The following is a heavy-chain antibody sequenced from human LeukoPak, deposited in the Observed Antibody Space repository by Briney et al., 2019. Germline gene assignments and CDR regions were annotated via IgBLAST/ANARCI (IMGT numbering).Heavy chain of an antibody. CDR3: ARKASHFSYGLRAIDY. CDR1: GGSFSDHY. J-gene: IGHJ4*02. V-gene: IGHV4-34*01. D-gene: IGHD5-18*01. CDR2: INHSGTT. Sequence: SETLSLTCAVYGGSFSDHYWNWFRQPPGKGLEWIGEINHSGTTNYNASLKSRVTISVDTSKNHFSLKLNSMTAADTAVYYCARKASHFSYGLRAIDYWGQGNLVTVSS.